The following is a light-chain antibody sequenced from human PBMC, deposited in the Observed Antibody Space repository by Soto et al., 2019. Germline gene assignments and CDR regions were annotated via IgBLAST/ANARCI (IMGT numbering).Light chain of an antibody. CDR2: DNN. CDR3: ATWDGSLPGEV. J-gene: IGLJ2*01. Sequence: QSALTQSPSVSAAPGQQVTISCSGSSSNIGNNYVSWYQQLPGTAPKLLIYDNNKRPSGIPDRFSGSKSGTSGTLDITGLQTGDEADYYCATWDGSLPGEVFGGGTKLTVL. CDR1: SSNIGNNY. V-gene: IGLV1-51*01.